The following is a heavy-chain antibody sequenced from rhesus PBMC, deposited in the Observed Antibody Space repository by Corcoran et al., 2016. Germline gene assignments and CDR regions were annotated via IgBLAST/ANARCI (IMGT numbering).Heavy chain of an antibody. V-gene: IGHV4-147*01. D-gene: IGHD6-31*01. Sequence: QVQLQESGPGVVKPSETLSLTCAVSGGSISSNYWSWIRQPPGKGLEWIGRIYGSIESTGSNPSLTRRVTMSTDTSKNQFSLKLSSVTAADTAVYYCARGIAAAGPYYFDYWGQGVLVTVSS. J-gene: IGHJ4*01. CDR2: IYGSIEST. CDR1: GGSISSNY. CDR3: ARGIAAAGPYYFDY.